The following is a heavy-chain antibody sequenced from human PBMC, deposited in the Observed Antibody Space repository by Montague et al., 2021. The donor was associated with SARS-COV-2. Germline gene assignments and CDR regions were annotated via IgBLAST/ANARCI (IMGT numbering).Heavy chain of an antibody. D-gene: IGHD3-16*01. Sequence: SLRLSCPASGFTVSSYWMHWVRQAPGKGLVWVSHINEDGTRTNYADSVKGRFTISRDSAKNTLFLQMNSLRVKDTAVYYCARGDSSGLGYWGQGILVTVAS. CDR2: INEDGTRT. V-gene: IGHV3-74*01. CDR1: GFTVSSYW. J-gene: IGHJ4*02. CDR3: ARGDSSGLGY.